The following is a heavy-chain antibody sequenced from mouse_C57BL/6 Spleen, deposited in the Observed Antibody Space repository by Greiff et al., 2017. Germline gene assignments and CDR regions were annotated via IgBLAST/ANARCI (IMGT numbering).Heavy chain of an antibody. CDR1: GYTFTDYY. CDR2: INPNNGGT. J-gene: IGHJ4*01. V-gene: IGHV1-26*01. Sequence: EVQLQQSGPELVKPGASVKISCKASGYTFTDYYMHWVKQSHGKSLEWIGDINPNNGGTSYNQKFKGKATLTVDKSSSTAYMELRSLTSEDSADYYCARARGYYAMDYWGQGTSVTVSS. CDR3: ARARGYYAMDY.